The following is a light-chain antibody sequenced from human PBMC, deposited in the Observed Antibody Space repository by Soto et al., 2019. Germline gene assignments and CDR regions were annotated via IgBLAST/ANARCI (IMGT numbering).Light chain of an antibody. CDR1: QSVNSY. CDR2: DIS. CDR3: QQRNAWPRNT. J-gene: IGKJ2*01. Sequence: EIVLTQFPATLSLSPGERATLSCRASQSVNSYLAWYQQKPGQAPRLLIYDISNRATGIPARFIGSGSGTDFTLTISSLEPEDSAVYYCQQRNAWPRNTFGQGTKLEI. V-gene: IGKV3-11*01.